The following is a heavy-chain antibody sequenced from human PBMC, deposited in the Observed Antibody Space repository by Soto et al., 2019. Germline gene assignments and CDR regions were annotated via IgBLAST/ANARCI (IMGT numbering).Heavy chain of an antibody. CDR3: ARYYCSGGSCYRYYYYGMDV. CDR2: ISSSSSYT. Sequence: GGSLRLSCAASGFTFSDYYMSWIRQAPGKGLEWVSYISSSSSYTNYADSVKGRFTISRDNAKNSLYLQMNSLRAEDTAVYYCARYYCSGGSCYRYYYYGMDVRGQGTTVTVSS. CDR1: GFTFSDYY. D-gene: IGHD2-15*01. V-gene: IGHV3-11*03. J-gene: IGHJ6*02.